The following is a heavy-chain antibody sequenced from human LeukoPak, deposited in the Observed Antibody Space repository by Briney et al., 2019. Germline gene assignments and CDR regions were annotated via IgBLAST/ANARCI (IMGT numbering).Heavy chain of an antibody. V-gene: IGHV4-39*07. CDR3: ARRVAANADAFDI. Sequence: SETLSLTCTVSGVSISSSNSYWGWIRQPPGKGLEWIGSIYYSGNTYYNASLKSQVSISIDTSKNQSSLKLSSVTAADTAVYYCARRVAANADAFDIWGQGTMVTVSS. CDR2: IYYSGNT. CDR1: GVSISSSNSY. D-gene: IGHD6-19*01. J-gene: IGHJ3*02.